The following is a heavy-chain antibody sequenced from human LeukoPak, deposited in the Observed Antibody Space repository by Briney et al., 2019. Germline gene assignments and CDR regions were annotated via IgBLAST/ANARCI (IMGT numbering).Heavy chain of an antibody. CDR3: AKGRTGTTKYYFDY. CDR2: ISWNSGSI. Sequence: GGSLRLSCAASGFTFSHHGMNWVRQAPGKGLEWVSGISWNSGSIGYADSVKGRFTISRDNAKNSLYLQMNSLRAEDMALYYCAKGRTGTTKYYFDYWGQGTLVTVSS. D-gene: IGHD1-1*01. V-gene: IGHV3-9*03. J-gene: IGHJ4*02. CDR1: GFTFSHHG.